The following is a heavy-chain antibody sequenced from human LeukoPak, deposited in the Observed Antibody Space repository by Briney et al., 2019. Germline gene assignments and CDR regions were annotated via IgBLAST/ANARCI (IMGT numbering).Heavy chain of an antibody. J-gene: IGHJ4*02. V-gene: IGHV1-2*02. CDR2: INPNSGGT. CDR3: ARDLMEGYSYGNDY. CDR1: GYTFTGYY. D-gene: IGHD5-18*01. Sequence: ASVKVSCKASGYTFTGYYMYWVRQAPGQGLEWMGWINPNSGGTNYAQKFQGRVTTTRDTSISTAYMELSRLRSDDTAVYYCARDLMEGYSYGNDYWGQGTLVTVSS.